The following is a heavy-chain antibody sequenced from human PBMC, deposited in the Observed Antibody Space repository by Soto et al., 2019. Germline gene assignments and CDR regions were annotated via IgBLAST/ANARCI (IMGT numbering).Heavy chain of an antibody. CDR3: AKDSANIVVVPAAIIAAYYYYYGMDV. Sequence: QVQLVESGGGVVQPGRSLRLSCAASGFTFSSYGMHWVRQAPGKGLEWVAVISYDGSNKYYADSVKGRFTISRDNSKNPLYLQMNSLRAEDTAVYYCAKDSANIVVVPAAIIAAYYYYYGMDVWGQGTTVTVSS. J-gene: IGHJ6*02. V-gene: IGHV3-30*18. D-gene: IGHD2-2*02. CDR1: GFTFSSYG. CDR2: ISYDGSNK.